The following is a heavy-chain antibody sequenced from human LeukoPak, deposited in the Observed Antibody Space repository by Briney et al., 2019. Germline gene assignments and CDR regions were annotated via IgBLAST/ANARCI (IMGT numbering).Heavy chain of an antibody. Sequence: PSETLSLTCAVYGGSFSGYYWSWIHQPPGRGLEWIGEINHGGSTDYNPSLKSRVTISVDTSKNQFSLKLSSVTAADTAVYYCARHGVVTVTPNAFDIWGQGTMVTVSS. J-gene: IGHJ3*02. D-gene: IGHD4-17*01. CDR3: ARHGVVTVTPNAFDI. CDR2: INHGGST. CDR1: GGSFSGYY. V-gene: IGHV4-34*01.